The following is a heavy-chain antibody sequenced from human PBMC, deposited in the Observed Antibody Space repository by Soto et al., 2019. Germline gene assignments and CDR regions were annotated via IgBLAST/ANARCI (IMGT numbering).Heavy chain of an antibody. J-gene: IGHJ5*02. CDR1: GGSTTSYH. Sequence: SETLSLTCIVSGGSTTSYHWTWIRQFPGKGLEWIAYTSYTGNTNYNPSLKSRVTISFDTSKNHLSLQLSSMTAAPTPASSCGRDMYGAFTRHFDPRGQGHMVIVSS. CDR3: GRDMYGAFTRHFDP. V-gene: IGHV4-59*01. D-gene: IGHD4-17*01. CDR2: TSYTGNT.